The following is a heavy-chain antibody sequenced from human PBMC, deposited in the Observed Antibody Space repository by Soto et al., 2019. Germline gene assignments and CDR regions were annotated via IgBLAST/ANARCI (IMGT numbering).Heavy chain of an antibody. D-gene: IGHD2-15*01. CDR3: ARGPRMRIPAARGRAYYYHGLDV. V-gene: IGHV4-34*01. CDR2: INHRGSI. Sequence: QVQLQQWGAGLLKPSETLSLNCAVYGGSFSGYYWSWIRQPPGKGLEWIGEINHRGSINYNPSLKSRVTMSLDTSKNHFSLKLNSVPAADTAVFYCARGPRMRIPAARGRAYYYHGLDVWGPGTAVTVSS. CDR1: GGSFSGYY. J-gene: IGHJ6*02.